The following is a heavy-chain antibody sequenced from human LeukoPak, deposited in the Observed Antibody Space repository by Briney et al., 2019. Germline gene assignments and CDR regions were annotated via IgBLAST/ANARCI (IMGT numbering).Heavy chain of an antibody. J-gene: IGHJ4*02. D-gene: IGHD3-3*01. CDR1: GGSISSYY. CDR2: IYYSGST. V-gene: IGHV4-59*01. Sequence: SETLSLTCTVSGGSISSYYWSWIRQPPGKGLEWIGYIYYSGSTNYNPSLKSRVTISVDTSKNQFSLKLSSVTAADTAVYYCTRVWAVRFILDYWGQGTLVTVSS. CDR3: TRVWAVRFILDY.